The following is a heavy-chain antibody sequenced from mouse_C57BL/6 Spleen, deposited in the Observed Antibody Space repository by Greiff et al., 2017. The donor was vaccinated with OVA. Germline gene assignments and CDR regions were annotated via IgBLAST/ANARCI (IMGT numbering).Heavy chain of an antibody. CDR3: ARDYSGFDY. D-gene: IGHD1-1*01. CDR1: GFTLSSYA. J-gene: IGHJ2*01. CDR2: ISDGGSYT. V-gene: IGHV5-4*01. Sequence: EVKLMESGGGLVKPGGSLKLSCAASGFTLSSYAMSWVRQTPEKRLEWVATISDGGSYTYYPDNVKGRFTISRDNAKNNLYLQMSHLKSEDTAMYYCARDYSGFDYWGQGTTLTVSS.